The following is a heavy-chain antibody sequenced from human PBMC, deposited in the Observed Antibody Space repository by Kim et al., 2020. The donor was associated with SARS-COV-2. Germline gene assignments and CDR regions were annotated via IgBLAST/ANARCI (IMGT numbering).Heavy chain of an antibody. J-gene: IGHJ2*01. V-gene: IGHV1-2*06. CDR2: INPNSGGT. D-gene: IGHD3-22*01. CDR3: ASRDYDSSGYGVDLDWYFDL. Sequence: ASVKVSCKASGYTFTGYYMHWVRQAPGQGLEWMGRINPNSGGTNYAQKFQGRVTMTRDTSISTAYMELSRLRSDDTAVYYCASRDYDSSGYGVDLDWYFDLWGRGTLVTVSS. CDR1: GYTFTGYY.